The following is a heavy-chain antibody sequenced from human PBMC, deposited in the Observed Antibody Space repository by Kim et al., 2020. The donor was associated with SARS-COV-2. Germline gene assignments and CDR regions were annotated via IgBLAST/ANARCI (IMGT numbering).Heavy chain of an antibody. CDR2: FDPEDGET. Sequence: ASVQVSCKVSGYTLTELSMHWVRQAPGKGLEWMGGFDPEDGETIYAQKFQGRVTMTEDTSTDTAYMELSSLRSEDTAVYYCATGDYYYDSSGTFYYYYGMDVWGPGTTGTVSS. D-gene: IGHD3-22*01. J-gene: IGHJ6*02. CDR3: ATGDYYYDSSGTFYYYYGMDV. V-gene: IGHV1-24*01. CDR1: GYTLTELS.